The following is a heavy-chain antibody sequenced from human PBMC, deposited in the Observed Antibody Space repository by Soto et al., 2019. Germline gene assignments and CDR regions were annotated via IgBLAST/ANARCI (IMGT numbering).Heavy chain of an antibody. CDR2: IYHSGST. V-gene: IGHV4-4*02. CDR3: ARVGVAASQWVRWFDP. J-gene: IGHJ5*02. CDR1: GGSISSSNW. D-gene: IGHD6-13*01. Sequence: SEILSLTCAVSGGSISSSNWWSWVRQPPGKGLEWIGEIYHSGSTNYNPSLKSRVTISVDKSKNQFSLKLSSVTAADTAVYYCARVGVAASQWVRWFDPWGQGTLVTVSS.